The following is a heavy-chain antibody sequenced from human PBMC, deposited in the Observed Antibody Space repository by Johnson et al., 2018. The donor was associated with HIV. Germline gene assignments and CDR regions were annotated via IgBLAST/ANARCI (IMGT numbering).Heavy chain of an antibody. Sequence: VQLVESGGGLVQPGGSLRLSCAASGFTVSSNYMSWVRQAPGKGLEWVSAISGSGGSTYYADSVKGRFTISRDNSKNTLYLQMNSLKAEDTAVYYCARDPIGGAFDIWGQGTMVIVSS. CDR2: SGSGGST. D-gene: IGHD3-16*01. V-gene: IGHV3-66*01. CDR1: GFTVSSNY. CDR3: ARDPIGGAFDI. J-gene: IGHJ3*02.